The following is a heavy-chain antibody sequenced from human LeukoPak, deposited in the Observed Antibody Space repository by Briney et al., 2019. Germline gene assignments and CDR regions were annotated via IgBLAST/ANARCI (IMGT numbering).Heavy chain of an antibody. V-gene: IGHV5-51*01. Sequence: GESLKISCKGSGYSFTSYWIGWVRQMPGKGLEWMGIIYPGDSDTRYSPSFQGQVTISADKSISTAYLQWSSLKASDTAMYYCARHHQRYCSGGSCFLNWFDPWGQGTLVTASS. J-gene: IGHJ5*02. CDR3: ARHHQRYCSGGSCFLNWFDP. CDR2: IYPGDSDT. D-gene: IGHD2-15*01. CDR1: GYSFTSYW.